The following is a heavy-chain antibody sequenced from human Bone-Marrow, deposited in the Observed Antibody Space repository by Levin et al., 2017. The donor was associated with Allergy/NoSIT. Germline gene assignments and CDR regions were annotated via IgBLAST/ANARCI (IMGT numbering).Heavy chain of an antibody. CDR2: ISFGGKTL. D-gene: IGHD2-2*01. V-gene: IGHV3-48*01. CDR1: GFSFRSYS. Sequence: GGSLRLSCAASGFSFRSYSMNWVRQAPGKGLEWISHISFGGKTLHYGDSVKGRFTISRDDAKNSLYLQMNSLRAEDTAVYYCVRELVLPGAYYYMDVWGRGTAVTVS. J-gene: IGHJ6*03. CDR3: VRELVLPGAYYYMDV.